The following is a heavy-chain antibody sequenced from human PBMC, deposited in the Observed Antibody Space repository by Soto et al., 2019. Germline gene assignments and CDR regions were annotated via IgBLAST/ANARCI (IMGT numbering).Heavy chain of an antibody. CDR3: ARQPDYYDSSGYSDY. V-gene: IGHV4-39*01. Sequence: QLQLQESGPGLVKPSETLSLTCTVSGGSISSSSYYWGWIRQPPGKGLEWIGSIYYSGSTYYNPSLKSRVTISVDTSKNQSSLKLSSVTAADTAVYYCARQPDYYDSSGYSDYWGQGTLVTVSS. CDR1: GGSISSSSYY. D-gene: IGHD3-22*01. J-gene: IGHJ4*02. CDR2: IYYSGST.